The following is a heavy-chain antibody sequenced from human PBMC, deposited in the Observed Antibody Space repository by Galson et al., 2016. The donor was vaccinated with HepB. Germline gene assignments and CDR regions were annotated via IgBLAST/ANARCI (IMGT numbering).Heavy chain of an antibody. J-gene: IGHJ4*02. CDR3: AKAGYCSYVTCPRED. D-gene: IGHD2-2*03. CDR2: ISDSGDRT. CDR1: GLTFSGFA. Sequence: SLRLSCAASGLTFSGFAMPWVRQAPGKGLEWVSVISDSGDRTYYADSVKGRLTISRDNSKRTLYLQMDSLRAEDKAIYYCAKAGYCSYVTCPREDWGQGTLVTVSS. V-gene: IGHV3-23*01.